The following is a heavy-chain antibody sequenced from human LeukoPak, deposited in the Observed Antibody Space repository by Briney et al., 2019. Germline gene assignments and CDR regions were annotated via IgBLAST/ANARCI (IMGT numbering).Heavy chain of an antibody. CDR1: GFTFSSYS. D-gene: IGHD4-17*01. CDR3: ARARFADYGDIDY. CDR2: ISSSSGYI. J-gene: IGHJ4*02. Sequence: GGSLRLSCAASGFTFSSYSMNWVRQAPGKGLEWVSSISSSSGYIYYADSVKGRFTISRDNAKNSLYLQMNSLRAEDTAVYYCARARFADYGDIDYWGQGTLVTVSS. V-gene: IGHV3-21*01.